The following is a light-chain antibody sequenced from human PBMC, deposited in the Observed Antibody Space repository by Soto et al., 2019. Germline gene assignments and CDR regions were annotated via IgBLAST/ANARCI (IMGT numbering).Light chain of an antibody. CDR3: QQYKSHRT. J-gene: IGKJ1*01. V-gene: IGKV1-5*03. CDR2: KAS. Sequence: DIQMTQSPSTLSGSVGDRVTITCRASQTISSWLAWYQQKPGKAPKLLIYKASTLKSGVPSRFSGSGSGTEFTLTISSLQADDFATYFCQQYKSHRTFGQGTKVDIK. CDR1: QTISSW.